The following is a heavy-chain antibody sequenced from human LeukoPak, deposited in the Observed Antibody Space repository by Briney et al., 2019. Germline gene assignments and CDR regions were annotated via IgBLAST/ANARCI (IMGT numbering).Heavy chain of an antibody. CDR3: ARERDYYDSSGYYVGAFDI. CDR1: GYTFTSFG. Sequence: ASVKVSCKASGYTFTSFGIRWVRQAPGQGLEWVGWISAYCGNTNYAQKLQGRVTMTTDTSTSTAYMELRSLRSDNTAVYYCARERDYYDSSGYYVGAFDIWGQGTMVTVSS. J-gene: IGHJ3*02. V-gene: IGHV1-18*01. D-gene: IGHD3-22*01. CDR2: ISAYCGNT.